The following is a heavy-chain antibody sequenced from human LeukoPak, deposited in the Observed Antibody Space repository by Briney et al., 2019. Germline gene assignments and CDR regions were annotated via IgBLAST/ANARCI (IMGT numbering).Heavy chain of an antibody. D-gene: IGHD3-16*01. CDR1: GFTFDDYA. CDR2: ITWNSEII. CDR3: AKDRGITFGGAIGGALDI. J-gene: IGHJ3*02. Sequence: GGSLRLSCAASGFTFDDYAMHWVRQSPGKGLEWVSGITWNSEIIAYADSVKGRFTISRDNAKNFVFLQMNSLRPEDTALYYCAKDRGITFGGAIGGALDIWGQGTIVTVSS. V-gene: IGHV3-9*01.